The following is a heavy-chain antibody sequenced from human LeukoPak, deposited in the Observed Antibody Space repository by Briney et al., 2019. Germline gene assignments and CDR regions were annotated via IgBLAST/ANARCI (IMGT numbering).Heavy chain of an antibody. CDR3: AREGDGYHNSPDY. D-gene: IGHD5-24*01. V-gene: IGHV3-21*01. CDR2: ISSSSSSYI. CDR1: AFPIGSYW. Sequence: GGSLRLSCAASAFPIGSYWMTWVRRAPGKGLEWVSSISSSSSSYIYYADSVKGRFTISRDNAKNSLYLQMNSLRAEDTAVYYCAREGDGYHNSPDYWGQGTLVTVSS. J-gene: IGHJ4*02.